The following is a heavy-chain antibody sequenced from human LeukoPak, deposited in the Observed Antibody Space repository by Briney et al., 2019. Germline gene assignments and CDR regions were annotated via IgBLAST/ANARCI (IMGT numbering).Heavy chain of an antibody. D-gene: IGHD5-12*01. CDR3: ARRYSGTYDP. CDR2: ISYDGSNK. J-gene: IGHJ5*02. CDR1: GFTFSSYA. Sequence: GGSLRLSCAASGFTFSSYAMHWVRQAPGKGLEWVAVISYDGSNKYYADSVKGRFTISRDNSKNTLYLQMNSLRAEDTAVYYCARRYSGTYDPWGQETLVTVSS. V-gene: IGHV3-30-3*01.